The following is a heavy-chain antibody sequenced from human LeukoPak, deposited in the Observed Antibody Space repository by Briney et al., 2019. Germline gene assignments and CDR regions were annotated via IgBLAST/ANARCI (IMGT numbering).Heavy chain of an antibody. D-gene: IGHD1/OR15-1a*01. J-gene: IGHJ5*02. CDR2: IYYSGSP. CDR3: ARHKLEQGYNWFDP. Sequence: LGALSHTSMEPGGSLCGYFWCSVCERPQERLWCVGYIYYSGSPNYTPSLKRRVTISVDTSKNQFSLKLSSVTAADTAVYYCARHKLEQGYNWFDPWGQGTLVTVSS. V-gene: IGHV4-59*08. CDR1: GGSLCGYF.